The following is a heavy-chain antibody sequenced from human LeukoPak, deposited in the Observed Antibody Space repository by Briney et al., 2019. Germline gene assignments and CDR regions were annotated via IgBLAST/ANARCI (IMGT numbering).Heavy chain of an antibody. J-gene: IGHJ3*02. CDR1: GIIFSTYA. V-gene: IGHV3-23*01. CDR3: TGDPNGDYVGAFDM. CDR2: IRGSGGGT. Sequence: GSLRLFCAASGIIFSTYAMIWVRQAPGKGLEWVSSIRGSGGGTDYADSVKGRFTISRDNPRDTLFLQMNSLRAEDTALYYCTGDPNGDYVGAFDMWGPGTMVTVSS. D-gene: IGHD4-17*01.